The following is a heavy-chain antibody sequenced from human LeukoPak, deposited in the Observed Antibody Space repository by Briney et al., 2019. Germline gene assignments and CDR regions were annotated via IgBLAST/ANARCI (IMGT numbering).Heavy chain of an antibody. D-gene: IGHD2-2*01. V-gene: IGHV6-1*01. J-gene: IGHJ5*02. CDR1: GDSVSNNSAA. CDR3: ARRLTQYDCFDP. Sequence: SQTLSLTCAISGDSVSNNSAAWIWVRQSPSRGLEWLGRTYYRSTWYNDYAVSVRGRITVNPDTSKNQFFLHLNSVTPEDTAVYYCARRLTQYDCFDPWGQGILVTVSS. CDR2: TYYRSTWYN.